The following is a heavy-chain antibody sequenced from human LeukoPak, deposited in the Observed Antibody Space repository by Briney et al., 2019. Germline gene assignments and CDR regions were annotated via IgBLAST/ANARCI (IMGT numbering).Heavy chain of an antibody. D-gene: IGHD4-23*01. J-gene: IGHJ4*02. V-gene: IGHV1-2*02. CDR3: ARGNYGGKGTFDY. CDR2: INPNGGGT. CDR1: GYTFTGYY. Sequence: ASVKVSCKASGYTFTGYYIHWVRQAPGQGPEWMGWINPNGGGTDYAQKFQGRVSMTRDTSISTAYMELSSLRSDDTAVYYCARGNYGGKGTFDYWGQGTLVTVPS.